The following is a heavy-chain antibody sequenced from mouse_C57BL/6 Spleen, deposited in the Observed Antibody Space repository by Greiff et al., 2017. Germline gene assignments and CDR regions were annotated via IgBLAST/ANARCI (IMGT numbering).Heavy chain of an antibody. Sequence: VKLKQPGAELVKPGASVKLSCKASGYTFTSYWMHWVKQRPGQGLEWIGMIHPNSGSTNYNEKFKSKATLTVDKSSSTAYMQLSSLTSEDSAVYYCARSGPYAMDYWGQGTSVTVSS. V-gene: IGHV1-64*01. J-gene: IGHJ4*01. CDR2: IHPNSGST. D-gene: IGHD4-1*01. CDR1: GYTFTSYW. CDR3: ARSGPYAMDY.